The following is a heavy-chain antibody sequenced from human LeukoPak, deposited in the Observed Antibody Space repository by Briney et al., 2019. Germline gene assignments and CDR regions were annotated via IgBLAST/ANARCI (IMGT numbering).Heavy chain of an antibody. V-gene: IGHV4-59*12. D-gene: IGHD4-11*01. J-gene: IGHJ5*02. CDR3: ARVAGNTVTTGGNWFDP. CDR2: IYYSGNT. CDR1: GGSISRYY. Sequence: SETLSLTCTVSGGSISRYYWSWIRQPPGKGLEWIGYIYYSGNTNYNPSLKSRVTISVDTSKNQFSLKLSSVTAADTAVYYCARVAGNTVTTGGNWFDPWGQGTLVTVSS.